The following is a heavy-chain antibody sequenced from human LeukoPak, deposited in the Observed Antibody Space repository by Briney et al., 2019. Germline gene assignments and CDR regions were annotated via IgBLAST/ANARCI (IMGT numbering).Heavy chain of an antibody. Sequence: GGSLRLSCAASGFTLRSYDMHWVRQVTGKGLEWVSAIGISGDTYYPNSVKGRFTISRENAKNSLYLQMNSLTAGDTAVYYCARGGIPVSGIDEIDYWGQGTLVTVSP. CDR1: GFTLRSYD. CDR2: IGISGDT. V-gene: IGHV3-13*01. D-gene: IGHD6-19*01. J-gene: IGHJ4*02. CDR3: ARGGIPVSGIDEIDY.